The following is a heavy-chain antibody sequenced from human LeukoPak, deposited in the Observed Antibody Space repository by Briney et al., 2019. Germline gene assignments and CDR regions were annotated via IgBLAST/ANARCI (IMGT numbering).Heavy chain of an antibody. Sequence: GGSLRLSCAASGFTLSSYWMSWVRQAPGKGLEWVANIKQDGSEKYYVDSVKGRFTISRDNSKNTLYLQMNSLRAEDTALYYCTRELDREPTGTVIGDSWGQGTLVTVSS. D-gene: IGHD1-1*01. CDR3: TRELDREPTGTVIGDS. CDR2: IKQDGSEK. J-gene: IGHJ4*02. CDR1: GFTLSSYW. V-gene: IGHV3-7*01.